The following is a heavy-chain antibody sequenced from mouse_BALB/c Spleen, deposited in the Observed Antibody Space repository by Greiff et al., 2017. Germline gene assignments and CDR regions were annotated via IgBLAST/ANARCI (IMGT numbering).Heavy chain of an antibody. V-gene: IGHV5-17*02. CDR3: ARSLYYGNYGFAY. Sequence: EVHLVESGGGLVQPGGSRKLSCAASGFTFRSFGMHWVRQAPEKGLEWVAYISSGSSTIYYADTVKGRFTIARDNPKNTLFLQMTSLRSEDTAMYYCARSLYYGNYGFAYWGQGTLVTVSA. CDR2: ISSGSSTI. CDR1: GFTFRSFG. J-gene: IGHJ3*01. D-gene: IGHD2-1*01.